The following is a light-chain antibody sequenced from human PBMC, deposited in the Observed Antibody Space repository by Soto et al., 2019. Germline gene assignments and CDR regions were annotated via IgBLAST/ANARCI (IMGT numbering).Light chain of an antibody. Sequence: AIRMTQSPSSLSASTGDRVTIACRASQGISSYLAWYQQKPGKAPKRLIYAASTLQGGVPSRFSGGGSGTEFTLTISSLQPEDFATYYCVQHNTYPWTFGQGTKVDIK. CDR2: AAS. V-gene: IGKV1-8*01. CDR3: VQHNTYPWT. CDR1: QGISSY. J-gene: IGKJ1*01.